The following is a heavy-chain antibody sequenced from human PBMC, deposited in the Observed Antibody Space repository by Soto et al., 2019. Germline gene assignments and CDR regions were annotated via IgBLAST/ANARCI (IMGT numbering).Heavy chain of an antibody. J-gene: IGHJ6*02. CDR1: GFTFSNYA. CDR3: ARDSYGMEV. D-gene: IGHD3-10*01. Sequence: QEQVVESGGGVVQPGRSLRLSCVAFGFTFSNYAIHWVRQGPGKGLEWVAVISYDVNNKDYADSVRGRFTISRDNSKNTLYLQMNSLRAEDTAVYYCARDSYGMEVWRQGTTVTVSS. CDR2: ISYDVNNK. V-gene: IGHV3-30-3*01.